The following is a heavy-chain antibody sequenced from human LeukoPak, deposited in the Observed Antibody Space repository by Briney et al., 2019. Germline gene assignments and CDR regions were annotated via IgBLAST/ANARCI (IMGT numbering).Heavy chain of an antibody. CDR2: ISYDGSNK. J-gene: IGHJ4*02. V-gene: IGHV3-30*18. CDR3: AKVTYFSYYYDSSGYLV. Sequence: GGSLRLSCAASGFTFSSYGMHWVRQAPGRGLEWVAVISYDGSNKYYADSVKGRFTISRDNSKNTLYLQMNSLRAEDTAVYYCAKVTYFSYYYDSSGYLVWGQGTLVTVSS. D-gene: IGHD3-22*01. CDR1: GFTFSSYG.